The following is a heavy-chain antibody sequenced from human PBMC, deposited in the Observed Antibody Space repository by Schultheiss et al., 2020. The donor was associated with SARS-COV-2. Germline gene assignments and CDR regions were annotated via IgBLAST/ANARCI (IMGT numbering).Heavy chain of an antibody. CDR1: GGSIRGYY. Sequence: SQTLSLTCTVSGGSIRGYYWSWIRQPPGKGLEWIGYIYYSGSTHYNPSLKSRFTISVDTSKNQFSLKLSSVTAADTAVYYCARAQLGYCSSTSCYTHRGFDDWGQGTLVTVSS. CDR3: ARAQLGYCSSTSCYTHRGFDD. D-gene: IGHD2-2*01. J-gene: IGHJ4*02. V-gene: IGHV4-59*08. CDR2: IYYSGST.